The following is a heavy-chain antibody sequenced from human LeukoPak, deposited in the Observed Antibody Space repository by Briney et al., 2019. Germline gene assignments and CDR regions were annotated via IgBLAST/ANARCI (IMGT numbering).Heavy chain of an antibody. CDR1: GGSFSGYY. D-gene: IGHD3-10*01. CDR3: ARGDPLLFGGLSTYNWFDP. Sequence: SSETLSLTCAVYGGSFSGYYWSWIRQPPGKGLEWIGEINHSGRTNYNQSLKSRVTISVDTSKTPFSLKLSSVTAADAAVYYCARGDPLLFGGLSTYNWFDPWGQGTLVTVSS. CDR2: INHSGRT. J-gene: IGHJ5*02. V-gene: IGHV4-34*01.